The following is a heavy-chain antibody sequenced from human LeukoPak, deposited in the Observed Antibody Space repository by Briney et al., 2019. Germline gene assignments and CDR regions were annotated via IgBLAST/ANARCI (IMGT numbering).Heavy chain of an antibody. CDR2: IYSGGGT. V-gene: IGHV3-53*01. J-gene: IGHJ3*02. Sequence: XGSLRLSCAASGFAVSSNYMNWVRQAPGKGLKWVSIIYSGGGTYYANSVRGRFTISRDNSKNTLYLQMNSLRDEDTAVYYCARGGYYYDSSGYYHDAFDIWGQGTMVTVSS. D-gene: IGHD3-22*01. CDR3: ARGGYYYDSSGYYHDAFDI. CDR1: GFAVSSNY.